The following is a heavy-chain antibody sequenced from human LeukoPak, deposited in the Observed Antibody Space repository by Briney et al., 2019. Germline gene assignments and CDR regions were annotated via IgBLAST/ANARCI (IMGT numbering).Heavy chain of an antibody. J-gene: IGHJ6*03. D-gene: IGHD3-3*01. CDR3: TTTDPDDFWSRSDYYYYYMDV. CDR1: GFTFSSYA. V-gene: IGHV3-15*01. CDR2: IKSKTDGGTT. Sequence: TGGSLRLSCAASGFTFSSYAMSWVRQAPGKGLEWVGRIKSKTDGGTTDYAAPVKGRYTISRDDSKNTLYLQMNSLKTEDTAVYYCTTTDPDDFWSRSDYYYYYMDVWGKGTTVTVSS.